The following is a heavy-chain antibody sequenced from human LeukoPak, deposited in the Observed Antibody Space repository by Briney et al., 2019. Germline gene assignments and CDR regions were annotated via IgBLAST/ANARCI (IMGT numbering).Heavy chain of an antibody. D-gene: IGHD1/OR15-1a*01. CDR3: AREYPNTLYFDQ. Sequence: ASVKVSCTASGHTFSNYYMHWVRQAPGQGLEWMGIIGPSGSTTYLQKFQGRVTMTRDTSTSSVYMELSSLRSDDTAVYYCAREYPNTLYFDQWGQGTLVSVSS. CDR2: IGPSGST. J-gene: IGHJ4*02. V-gene: IGHV1-46*01. CDR1: GHTFSNYY.